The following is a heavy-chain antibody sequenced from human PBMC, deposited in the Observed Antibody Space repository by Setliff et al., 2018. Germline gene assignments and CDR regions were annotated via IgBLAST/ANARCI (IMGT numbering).Heavy chain of an antibody. CDR1: GGTFSSYA. V-gene: IGHV1-69*13. CDR2: IIPIFGTA. D-gene: IGHD5-18*01. J-gene: IGHJ6*03. Sequence: SVKVSCKASGGTFSSYAISWVRQAPGQGLEWMGGIIPIFGTANYAQKFQGRVTITADESTSTAYMELNSLTSEDTAVYYCARVREKDIGMAIGHYYYIDVWGKGTTVTVSS. CDR3: ARVREKDIGMAIGHYYYIDV.